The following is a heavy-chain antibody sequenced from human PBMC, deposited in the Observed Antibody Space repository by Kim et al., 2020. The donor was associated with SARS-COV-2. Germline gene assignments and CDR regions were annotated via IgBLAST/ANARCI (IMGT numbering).Heavy chain of an antibody. Sequence: GGSLRLSCAASGFTFSRFWMTWVRQAPGKGLEWVANIKQDGSEKYYLDSVEGRFTISRDTAKNSLYLQMNSLRAEDTAVYYCARGGSSWDAFWYFDLWGRGTLVTVSS. CDR1: GFTFSRFW. D-gene: IGHD6-13*01. J-gene: IGHJ2*01. CDR2: IKQDGSEK. V-gene: IGHV3-7*01. CDR3: ARGGSSWDAFWYFDL.